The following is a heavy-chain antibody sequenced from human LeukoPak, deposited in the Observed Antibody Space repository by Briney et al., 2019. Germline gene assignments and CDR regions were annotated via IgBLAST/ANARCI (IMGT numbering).Heavy chain of an antibody. V-gene: IGHV3-30*18. CDR1: GFTFSSYG. CDR2: ISYDGSNK. Sequence: PGGSLRLSCAASGFTFSSYGMHWVRQAPGKGLEWVAVISYDGSNKYYADSVNGRFTISRDNSKNTLYLQMNSLRAEDTAVYYCAKFPTVVTAVAFDIWGQGTMVTVSS. CDR3: AKFPTVVTAVAFDI. J-gene: IGHJ3*02. D-gene: IGHD4-23*01.